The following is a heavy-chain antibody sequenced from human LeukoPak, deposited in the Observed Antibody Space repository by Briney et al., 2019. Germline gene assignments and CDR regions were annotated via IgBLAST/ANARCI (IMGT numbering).Heavy chain of an antibody. D-gene: IGHD3-22*01. J-gene: IGHJ4*02. V-gene: IGHV4-38-2*02. CDR3: AVSIVVVITGFDY. CDR1: GYSISSGYY. Sequence: PSETLSLTCTVSGYSISSGYYWGWIRRPPGKGLEWIGSIYHSGSTYYNPSLKRRVTISVDTSKNQFSLKLSSVTAADTAVYYCAVSIVVVITGFDYWGQGTLVTVSS. CDR2: IYHSGST.